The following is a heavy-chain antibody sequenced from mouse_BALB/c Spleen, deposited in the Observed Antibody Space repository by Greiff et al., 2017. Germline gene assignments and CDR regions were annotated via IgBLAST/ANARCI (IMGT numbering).Heavy chain of an antibody. J-gene: IGHJ3*01. CDR1: GFTFSSYA. Sequence: EVHLVESGGGLVKPGGSLKLSCAASGFTFSSYAMSWVRQSPEKRLEWVAEISSGGSYTYYPDTVTGRFTISRDNAKNTLYLEMSSLRSEDTAMYYCARLEGTTATWFAYWGQGTLVTVSA. D-gene: IGHD1-2*01. CDR2: ISSGGSYT. CDR3: ARLEGTTATWFAY. V-gene: IGHV5-9-4*01.